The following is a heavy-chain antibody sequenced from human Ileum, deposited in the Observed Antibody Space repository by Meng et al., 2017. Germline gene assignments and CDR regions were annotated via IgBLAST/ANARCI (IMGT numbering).Heavy chain of an antibody. CDR1: GRSISSSDW. V-gene: IGHV4-4*02. J-gene: IGHJ4*02. Sequence: QVPLQESGPGLVAPSWPLSLTCAVSGRSISSSDWWSWVRQPPGKGLEWIAEMNLGGSPNYNPSLKSRVTMSVDKSNDHLSLQLTSVTAADTAVYYCAHIFDSWGQGTLVTVSS. CDR2: MNLGGSP. CDR3: AHIFDS.